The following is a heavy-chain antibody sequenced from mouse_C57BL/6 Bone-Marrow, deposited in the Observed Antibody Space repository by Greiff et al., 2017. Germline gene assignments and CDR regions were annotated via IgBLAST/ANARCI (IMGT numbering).Heavy chain of an antibody. CDR3: EKPYCSNCWDGDV. CDR2: ISPGCGST. D-gene: IGHD2-5*01. Sequence: VQLQQSGAELVKPGASVTMSCTASGYTFTSYWITWVKQRPGQGLEWFGDISPGCGSTNYNEKFKSQVTLTVDTSASTDYMQLSRLTSEDSAVYDREKPYCSNCWDGDVWGTGNAVTVTA. CDR1: GYTFTSYW. V-gene: IGHV1-55*01. J-gene: IGHJ1*03.